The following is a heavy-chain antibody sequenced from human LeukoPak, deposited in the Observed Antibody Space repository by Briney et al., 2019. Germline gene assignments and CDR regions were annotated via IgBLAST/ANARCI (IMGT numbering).Heavy chain of an antibody. Sequence: EGSLRLSCAASGFTFSNYWMSWVRQTPGKGLEWVANIKHDGSEKYYVDSVEGRFTISRDNAKNSLYLQMNSLRAEDTAVYYCARGYYYDSSGYYTDNWGQGTLVTVSS. CDR2: IKHDGSEK. CDR1: GFTFSNYW. CDR3: ARGYYYDSSGYYTDN. J-gene: IGHJ4*02. V-gene: IGHV3-7*01. D-gene: IGHD3-22*01.